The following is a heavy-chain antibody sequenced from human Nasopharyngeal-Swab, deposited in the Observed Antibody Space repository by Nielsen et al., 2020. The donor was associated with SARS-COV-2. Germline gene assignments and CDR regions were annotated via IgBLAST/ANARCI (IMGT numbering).Heavy chain of an antibody. CDR1: GFTFSNAW. Sequence: GGSLRLSCAASGFTFSNAWMSWVRQAPGKGLEWVGRIKSKTDGGTTDYAAPVKGRFTISRDDSKNTLHLQMNSLKTEDAAVYYCTTETEGSYYYGMDVWGQGTTVTVSS. J-gene: IGHJ6*02. CDR3: TTETEGSYYYGMDV. D-gene: IGHD1-14*01. V-gene: IGHV3-15*01. CDR2: IKSKTDGGTT.